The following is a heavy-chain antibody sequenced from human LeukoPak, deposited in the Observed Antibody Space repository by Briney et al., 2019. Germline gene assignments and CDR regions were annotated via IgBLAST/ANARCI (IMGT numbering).Heavy chain of an antibody. CDR1: GGSISSSSYY. V-gene: IGHV4-39*02. CDR3: ARDRSKYGDYAFDY. J-gene: IGHJ4*02. Sequence: SETLSLTCTVSGGSISSSSYYWGWIRQPPGKGLEWIGSIYYSGSTYYNPSLKSRVTISVDTSKNQFSLKLSSVTAADTAVYYCARDRSKYGDYAFDYWGQGTLVTVSS. D-gene: IGHD4-17*01. CDR2: IYYSGST.